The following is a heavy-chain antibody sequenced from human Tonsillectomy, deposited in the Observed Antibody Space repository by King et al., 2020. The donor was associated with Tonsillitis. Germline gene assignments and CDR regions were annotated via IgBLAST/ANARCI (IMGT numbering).Heavy chain of an antibody. J-gene: IGHJ4*02. CDR1: GGSISSSSYY. CDR2: IYYSGST. CDR3: ARHSHRAVGYDGNDY. V-gene: IGHV4-39*07. Sequence: QLQLQESGPGLVKPSETLSLTCTVSGGSISSSSYYWGWIRQPPGKGLEWIGSIYYSGSTYYNPSLKSRVTISVDTSKNQFSLKLSSVTAADAAVYYCARHSHRAVGYDGNDYWGQGTLVTVSS. D-gene: IGHD4-23*01.